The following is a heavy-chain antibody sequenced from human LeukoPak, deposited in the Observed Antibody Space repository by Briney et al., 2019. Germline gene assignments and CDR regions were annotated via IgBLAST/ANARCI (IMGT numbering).Heavy chain of an antibody. D-gene: IGHD2/OR15-2a*01. V-gene: IGHV3-21*01. J-gene: IGHJ2*01. CDR3: ATFLGGDWYFDL. CDR1: GFTFSSYS. Sequence: GGSLRLSCAASGFTFSSYSMNWVRQAPGKGLEWVSSISSSSSYIYYADSVKGRFTISRDNAKNSLYLQMNSLRAEDTAVYYCATFLGGDWYFDLWGRGTLVTVSS. CDR2: ISSSSSYI.